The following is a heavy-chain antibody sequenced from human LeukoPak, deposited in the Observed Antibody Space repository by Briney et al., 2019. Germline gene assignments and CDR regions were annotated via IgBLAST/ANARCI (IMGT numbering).Heavy chain of an antibody. CDR1: GFTFSSYS. V-gene: IGHV3-48*02. CDR2: ISSTGSNI. D-gene: IGHD2-21*02. J-gene: IGHJ3*02. Sequence: GGTLRLSCAASGFTFSSYSMNWVRQAPGKGLEWVSYISSTGSNIHYADPVKGRFTISRDNGKNSLYLQMNSLRDEDTAVYYCARGLIYCGGDCYRAFDIWGQGTMVTVS. CDR3: ARGLIYCGGDCYRAFDI.